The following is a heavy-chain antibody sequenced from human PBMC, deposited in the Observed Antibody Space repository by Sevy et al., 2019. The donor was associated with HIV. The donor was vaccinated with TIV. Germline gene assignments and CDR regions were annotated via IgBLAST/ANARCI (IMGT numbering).Heavy chain of an antibody. CDR3: ARDGYLGTKSYYFDY. V-gene: IGHV1-18*01. J-gene: IGHJ4*02. CDR1: GYTFTSYG. D-gene: IGHD7-27*01. Sequence: ASVKVSCKASGYTFTSYGISWVRQAPGQGLEWMGWISAYNGNTNYAPKLQGRVTMTTDTSTSTAYMELRSLRSDDTDVYYCARDGYLGTKSYYFDYWGQGTLVTVSS. CDR2: ISAYNGNT.